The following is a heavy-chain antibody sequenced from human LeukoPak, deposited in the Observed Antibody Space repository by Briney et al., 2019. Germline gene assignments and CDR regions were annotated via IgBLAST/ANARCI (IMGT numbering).Heavy chain of an antibody. CDR2: ISWDGFTT. CDR3: ARVNVAYASSSSVNLDY. D-gene: IGHD6-6*01. CDR1: GFTFHDYS. Sequence: GGSLRLSCAASGFTFHDYSMHWVRHAPGRGLEWVSLISWDGFTTYYADSMKGRFTISRDNRRKSLYLEMSSLTAGDTALYYCARVNVAYASSSSVNLDYWGQGVLVTVSS. J-gene: IGHJ4*02. V-gene: IGHV3-43*01.